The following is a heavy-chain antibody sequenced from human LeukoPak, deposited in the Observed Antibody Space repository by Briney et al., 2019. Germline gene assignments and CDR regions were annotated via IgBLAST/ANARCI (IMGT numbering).Heavy chain of an antibody. D-gene: IGHD6-19*01. CDR3: AKGPGAAVAKRYIQH. V-gene: IGHV3-23*01. J-gene: IGHJ1*01. CDR1: GFTFSSYA. Sequence: QPGGSLRLSCAASGFTFSSYAMSWVRQAPGKGLEWVSAISASGYSTHYADSVKGRFTISRDNSKSSLSLQMNSLRTEDTALYYCAKGPGAAVAKRYIQHWGQGTLVTVSS. CDR2: ISASGYST.